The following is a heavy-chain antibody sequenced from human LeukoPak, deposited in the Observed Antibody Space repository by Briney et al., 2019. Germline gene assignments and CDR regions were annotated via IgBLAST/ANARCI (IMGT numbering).Heavy chain of an antibody. CDR2: ISSSSSYI. D-gene: IGHD2-2*01. J-gene: IGHJ4*02. CDR3: ARDLGYCSSTSCLYFDY. CDR1: GFTFSSYS. V-gene: IGHV3-21*01. Sequence: GGSLRLSCAASGFTFSSYSMNWVRQAPGKGLEWVSSISSSSSYIYYADSVKGRFTISGDNAKNSLYLQMNSLRAEDTAVYYCARDLGYCSSTSCLYFDYWGQGTLVTVSS.